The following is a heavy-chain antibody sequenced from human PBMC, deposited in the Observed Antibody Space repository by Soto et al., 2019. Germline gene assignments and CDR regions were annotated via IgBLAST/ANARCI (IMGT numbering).Heavy chain of an antibody. J-gene: IGHJ5*02. CDR1: GGSISSGGYY. Sequence: ASETLSLTCTVSGGSISSGGYYWSWIRQHPGKGLEWIGYIYYSGSTYYNPSLKSRVTISVDTSKNQFSLKLSSVTAADTAVYYCARESPNAWFHPWGQGTLVTVSS. CDR2: IYYSGST. V-gene: IGHV4-31*03. CDR3: ARESPNAWFHP.